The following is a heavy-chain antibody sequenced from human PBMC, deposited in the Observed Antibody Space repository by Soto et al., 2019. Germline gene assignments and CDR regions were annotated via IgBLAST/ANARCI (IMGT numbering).Heavy chain of an antibody. J-gene: IGHJ5*02. CDR2: IKSKTDGGTT. CDR3: TTEGTVVVPAAMVRFDP. D-gene: IGHD2-2*01. CDR1: GFTFSNAW. V-gene: IGHV3-15*07. Sequence: EVQLVESGGGLVKPGGSLRLSCAASGFTFSNAWMNWVRQAPGKGLEWVGRIKSKTDGGTTDYAAPVKGRFTISRDDSKNTLYLQMNSLKTEDTAVYYCTTEGTVVVPAAMVRFDPWGQGTLVTVSS.